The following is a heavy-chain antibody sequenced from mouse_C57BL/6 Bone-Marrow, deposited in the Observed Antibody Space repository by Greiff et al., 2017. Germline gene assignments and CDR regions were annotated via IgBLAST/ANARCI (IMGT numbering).Heavy chain of an antibody. V-gene: IGHV1-78*01. Sequence: VQLQQSDAELVKPGASVKISCKVSGYTFTDHTIHWMKQRPEQGLEWIGYIYPRDGSTKYNEKFKGKATLTADKSSSTAYMQLNSLTSEDSAVYCCARIYYYGSRYFDVWGTGTTVTVSS. CDR3: ARIYYYGSRYFDV. D-gene: IGHD1-1*01. CDR2: IYPRDGST. CDR1: GYTFTDHT. J-gene: IGHJ1*03.